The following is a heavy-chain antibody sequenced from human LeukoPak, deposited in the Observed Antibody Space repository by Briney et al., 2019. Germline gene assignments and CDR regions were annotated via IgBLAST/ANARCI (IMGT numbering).Heavy chain of an antibody. V-gene: IGHV4-59*01. CDR2: IYYSGST. CDR3: ARAGYCGGDCYPHYFDY. Sequence: PSETLSLTCTVSGGSIRSYYWSWIRQPPGKGLEWIGYIYYSGSTNYNPSLKSRVTISVDTSKNQFSLKLSSVTAADTAVYYYARAGYCGGDCYPHYFDYWGQGTLVTVSS. CDR1: GGSIRSYY. D-gene: IGHD2-21*02. J-gene: IGHJ4*02.